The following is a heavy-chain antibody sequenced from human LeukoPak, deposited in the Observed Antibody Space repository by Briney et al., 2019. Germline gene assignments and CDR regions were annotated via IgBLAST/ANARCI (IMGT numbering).Heavy chain of an antibody. V-gene: IGHV6-1*01. J-gene: IGHJ4*02. CDR2: TYYRSKWYN. Sequence: SQTLSLTCAISGDSVSSNSAAWNWIRQSPSRGLEWLGRTYYRSKWYNDYAVSVKSRITINPDTSKNQFSLQLNSVTAADTAVYYCARGRGSWTNHPFDYWGQGTLVTVSS. CDR3: ARGRGSWTNHPFDY. CDR1: GDSVSSNSAA. D-gene: IGHD6-13*01.